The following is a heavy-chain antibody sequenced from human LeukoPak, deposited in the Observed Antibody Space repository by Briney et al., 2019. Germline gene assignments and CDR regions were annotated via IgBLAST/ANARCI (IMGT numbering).Heavy chain of an antibody. Sequence: GGSLRLSCAASGFTVNSNFMSSVRQAPGKGLEWVSVVYSVRSTYYADSVKGRFTISRDISKNTLSLQMNSLRAEDTAVYYCAGFFYFDHWGQGTLVTVSS. V-gene: IGHV3-53*01. CDR1: GFTVNSNF. CDR3: AGFFYFDH. CDR2: VYSVRST. J-gene: IGHJ4*02.